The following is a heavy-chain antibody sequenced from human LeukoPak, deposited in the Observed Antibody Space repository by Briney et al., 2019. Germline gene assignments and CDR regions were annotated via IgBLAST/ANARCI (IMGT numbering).Heavy chain of an antibody. V-gene: IGHV3-23*01. CDR2: IRGNGATT. Sequence: PGGSLRLPCAASGITFSSHAMTWVRQAPGKGLEWVAAIRGNGATTDYADSVKGRFTISRDNSESTLYLQVNSLRAEDTAVYYCAKAYHDSGCLIDYWGQGTLVTVSS. J-gene: IGHJ4*02. D-gene: IGHD6-19*01. CDR1: GITFSSHA. CDR3: AKAYHDSGCLIDY.